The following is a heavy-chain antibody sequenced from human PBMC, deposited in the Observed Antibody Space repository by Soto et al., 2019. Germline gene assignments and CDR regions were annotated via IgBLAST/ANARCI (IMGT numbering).Heavy chain of an antibody. V-gene: IGHV3-23*01. J-gene: IGHJ4*02. CDR3: TRGSSYDSWTAYAPFGS. D-gene: IGHD3-3*01. CDR1: GFTFSGYT. CDR2: IGGSGANT. Sequence: GGSLRLSCAASGFTFSGYTMHWVRQAPGKGLEWVATIGGSGANTYYADSLMGRFTVSRDNSKSTLYLQINSLRAEDTAMYYCTRGSSYDSWTAYAPFGSWGPGTLVTVSS.